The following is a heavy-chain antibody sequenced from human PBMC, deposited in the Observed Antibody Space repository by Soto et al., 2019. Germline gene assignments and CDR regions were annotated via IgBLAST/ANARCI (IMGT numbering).Heavy chain of an antibody. D-gene: IGHD2-2*01. J-gene: IGHJ4*02. V-gene: IGHV4-31*03. CDR3: ASSETAKRCCSSTSCRTGVFDY. CDR2: IYYSGST. Sequence: SLTCTVSGGSISSGGYYWSWIRQHPGKGLEWIGYIYYSGSTYYNPSLKSRVTISVDTSKNQFSLKLSSVTAADTAVYYCASSETAKRCCSSTSCRTGVFDYWGQGTLVTVSS. CDR1: GGSISSGGYY.